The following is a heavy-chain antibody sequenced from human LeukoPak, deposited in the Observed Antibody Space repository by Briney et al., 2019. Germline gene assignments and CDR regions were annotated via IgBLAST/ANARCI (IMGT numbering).Heavy chain of an antibody. J-gene: IGHJ4*02. CDR1: RFGFSTYS. V-gene: IGHV3-21*01. D-gene: IGHD6-19*01. CDR2: ISSNSGDL. CDR3: AKKGYSFGWRDSCYFDY. Sequence: GESLRLSCTASRFGFSTYSMNWVRQAPGKGLEWVSCISSNSGDLYYADSVKGRFTISRDNSKNTLYLQMNSLRAEDTAVYYCAKKGYSFGWRDSCYFDYWGQGTLVTVSS.